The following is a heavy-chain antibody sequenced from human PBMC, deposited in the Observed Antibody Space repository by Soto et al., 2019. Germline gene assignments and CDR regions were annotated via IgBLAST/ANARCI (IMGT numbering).Heavy chain of an antibody. V-gene: IGHV3-74*01. Sequence: EVQLVESGGGLVQPGGSLRLSCAASGFTFSSYWMHWVRQAPGNGLVWVSRINSDGSSTSYADSVKGRFTICRDNVKTTFYLQMNTLSSADMAVYYCAVAVAGPRGIGYWGQGTLVTVSS. CDR3: AVAVAGPRGIGY. CDR1: GFTFSSYW. CDR2: INSDGSST. J-gene: IGHJ4*02. D-gene: IGHD6-19*01.